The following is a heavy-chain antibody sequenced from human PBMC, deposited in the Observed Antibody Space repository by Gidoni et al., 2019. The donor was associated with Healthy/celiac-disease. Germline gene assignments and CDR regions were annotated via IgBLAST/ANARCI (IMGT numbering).Heavy chain of an antibody. J-gene: IGHJ4*02. CDR2: IYYSGST. CDR3: ARHFRVKSSPDY. Sequence: QLQLQESGPGLVKPSETLSLTCTVSGGSISSSSYYWGWLRQPPGKGLEWIGIIYYSGSTYYPPSLKSRVTISVDTSKNQFSLKLSSVTAADTVVYYCARHFRVKSSPDYWGQGTLVTVSS. CDR1: GGSISSSSYY. V-gene: IGHV4-39*01.